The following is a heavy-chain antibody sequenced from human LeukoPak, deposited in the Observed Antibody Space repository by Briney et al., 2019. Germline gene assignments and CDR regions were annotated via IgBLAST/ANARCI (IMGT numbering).Heavy chain of an antibody. Sequence: GGSLRLSCAASGFTFSSYGMHWVRQAPGKGLEWVAVIWYDGSNKYYADSVKGRFTISRDNSKNTLYLQMNSMRADDTAVYYCRRGGYCSGGSCPATHYYYYYGMDVWGQGTTVTVSS. D-gene: IGHD2-15*01. J-gene: IGHJ6*02. V-gene: IGHV3-33*01. CDR2: IWYDGSNK. CDR3: RRGGYCSGGSCPATHYYYYYGMDV. CDR1: GFTFSSYG.